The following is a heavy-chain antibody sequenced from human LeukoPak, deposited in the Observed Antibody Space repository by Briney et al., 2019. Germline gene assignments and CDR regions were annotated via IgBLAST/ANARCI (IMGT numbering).Heavy chain of an antibody. D-gene: IGHD3-10*01. CDR1: GDSVSSNSAA. Sequence: SQTLSLTCAISGDSVSSNSAAWNWIRQSPSRGLEWLGRTYYRSKWYNDYAVSVKSRITINPDTSKNQFSLQLNSVTPEDTAVYYCARETTMVRGVPPAYYYYGMDVWGQGTTVTVSS. CDR3: ARETTMVRGVPPAYYYYGMDV. V-gene: IGHV6-1*01. CDR2: TYYRSKWYN. J-gene: IGHJ6*02.